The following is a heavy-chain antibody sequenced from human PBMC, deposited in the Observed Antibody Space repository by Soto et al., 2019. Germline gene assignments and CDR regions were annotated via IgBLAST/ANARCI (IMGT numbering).Heavy chain of an antibody. Sequence: GALRLSCAVSGFTFSNYYIHWVRQAPGKGLEWVSSIRSGRDTFYADSVKGRFSISRDDATSSVSLQMNSLRGEDTAVYFCAREETAWPLAYGLDVWGQGTTVTVSS. V-gene: IGHV3-21*01. CDR3: AREETAWPLAYGLDV. D-gene: IGHD2-21*02. CDR2: IRSGRDT. J-gene: IGHJ6*02. CDR1: GFTFSNYY.